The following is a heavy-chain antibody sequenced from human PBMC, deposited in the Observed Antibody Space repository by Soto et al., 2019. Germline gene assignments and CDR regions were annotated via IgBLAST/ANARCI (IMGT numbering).Heavy chain of an antibody. D-gene: IGHD3-22*01. Sequence: GSLRLSCAVSGFTFRDFGMSWVRQVPGKGLEWVSGITYDGSNTAYADSVKGRFTISRDNSRNTLFLQMNSLRAEDTAVYYCARDYYKNYDSSGYYRSPAYWGQGTLVTVSS. V-gene: IGHV3-20*04. CDR3: ARDYYKNYDSSGYYRSPAY. J-gene: IGHJ4*02. CDR2: ITYDGSNT. CDR1: GFTFRDFG.